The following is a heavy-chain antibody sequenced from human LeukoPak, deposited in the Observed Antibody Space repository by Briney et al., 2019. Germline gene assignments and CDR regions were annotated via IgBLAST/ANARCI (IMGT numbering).Heavy chain of an antibody. CDR2: ISGSGGST. J-gene: IGHJ4*02. CDR1: GFTFSSYA. Sequence: PGGSLRLSGAASGFTFSSYAMSWVRKAPGKGLEWVSAISGSGGSTYYADSVKGRFTISRDNSENTLYLQMNSLRAEDTAVYYCAKDPWGSGSYFDYWGQGTLVTVSS. D-gene: IGHD3-10*01. CDR3: AKDPWGSGSYFDY. V-gene: IGHV3-23*01.